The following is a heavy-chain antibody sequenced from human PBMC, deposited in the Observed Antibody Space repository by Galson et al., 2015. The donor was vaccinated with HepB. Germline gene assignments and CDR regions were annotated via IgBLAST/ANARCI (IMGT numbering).Heavy chain of an antibody. Sequence: SLRLSCAASGFTFSSYWMHWVRQAPGKGLEWVSRINSDGSSTSYADSVKGRFTISRDNAKNTLYLQMNSLRAEDTAVCYCARAGYSYGYVLCHMDYWGQGTLVTVSS. J-gene: IGHJ4*02. V-gene: IGHV3-74*01. D-gene: IGHD5-18*01. CDR2: INSDGSST. CDR1: GFTFSSYW. CDR3: ARAGYSYGYVLCHMDY.